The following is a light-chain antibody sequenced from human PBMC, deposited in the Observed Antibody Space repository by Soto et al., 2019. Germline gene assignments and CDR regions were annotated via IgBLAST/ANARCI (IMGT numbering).Light chain of an antibody. Sequence: QSVLTQPPSVSGAPGQTGILSCSGSSSNIGAPYDVNWYRQLPGTAPKRLIYGNMNRPSVVPDRFSGSKSGTSASLAITGLQAEDEADDYCQSYDSSLSGDVFGTGTKVNVL. CDR2: GNM. CDR1: SSNIGAPYD. CDR3: QSYDSSLSGDV. V-gene: IGLV1-40*01. J-gene: IGLJ1*01.